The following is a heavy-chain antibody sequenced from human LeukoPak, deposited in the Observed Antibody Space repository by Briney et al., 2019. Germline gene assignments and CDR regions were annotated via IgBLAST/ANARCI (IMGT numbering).Heavy chain of an antibody. D-gene: IGHD4-17*01. CDR3: ARGPDYGDFFFDY. J-gene: IGHJ4*02. CDR2: INWNGGST. CDR1: GFTFNTYT. V-gene: IGHV3-20*01. Sequence: GGSLRLSCAASGFTFNTYTMNWVRQAPGKGLEWVSGINWNGGSTDYANSVKGRFTISRDNAKNSLYLQMNSLRAEDTALYHCARGPDYGDFFFDYWGQGTRVTVSS.